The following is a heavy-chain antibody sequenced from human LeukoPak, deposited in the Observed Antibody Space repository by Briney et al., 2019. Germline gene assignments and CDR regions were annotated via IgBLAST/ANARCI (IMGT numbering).Heavy chain of an antibody. CDR1: GFTFSNYG. D-gene: IGHD3-10*01. CDR3: GRDLSYGSLEF. CDR2: IWDDGSKK. V-gene: IGHV3-33*01. Sequence: PGRSLRLSCAASGFTFSNYGMHWVRLAPGKGLEWVAGIWDDGSKKNYADSVKGRFTIFRDDSKTTLYLQMTSLRAEDTAVYSWGRDLSYGSLEFWGQGTLVTVSS. J-gene: IGHJ4*01.